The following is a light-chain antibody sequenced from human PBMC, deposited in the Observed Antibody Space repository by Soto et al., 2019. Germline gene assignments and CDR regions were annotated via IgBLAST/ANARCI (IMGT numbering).Light chain of an antibody. J-gene: IGKJ1*01. Sequence: PGVSAILSCRARDSVNYDLGWSQQKPGQAPRLLIYGASSRATGIPDRFSGSGSGTDFTLTISRLEPEDFAVYYCQQYGSSPWTFGQGTKVDIK. CDR1: DSVNYD. CDR2: GAS. CDR3: QQYGSSPWT. V-gene: IGKV3-20*01.